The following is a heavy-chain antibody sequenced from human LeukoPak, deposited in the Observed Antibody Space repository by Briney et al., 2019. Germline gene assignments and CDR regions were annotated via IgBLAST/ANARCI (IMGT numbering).Heavy chain of an antibody. Sequence: PSETLSLTCAVYGGSFSGYYWSWIRQPPGKGLEWIGEINHSGSTNYNPSLKSRVTISVDTSRNQFSLKLSSVTAADTAVYYCARGSRSLGIAARPRYFDYWGQGTLDTVSS. J-gene: IGHJ4*02. D-gene: IGHD6-6*01. CDR2: INHSGST. V-gene: IGHV4-34*01. CDR1: GGSFSGYY. CDR3: ARGSRSLGIAARPRYFDY.